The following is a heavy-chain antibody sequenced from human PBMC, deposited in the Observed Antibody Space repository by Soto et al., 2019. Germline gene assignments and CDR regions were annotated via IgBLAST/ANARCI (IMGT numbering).Heavy chain of an antibody. CDR2: IYYSGST. CDR1: GGSVSSGSYY. J-gene: IGHJ5*02. D-gene: IGHD3-3*01. V-gene: IGHV4-61*01. Sequence: SETLSLTCTVSGGSVSSGSYYWSWIRQPPGKGLEWVGYIYYSGSTNYNPSLKSRVTISVDTSKNQFSLKLSSVTAADTAVYYCARVRYYDFWSGYTNWFDPWGQGTLVTVSS. CDR3: ARVRYYDFWSGYTNWFDP.